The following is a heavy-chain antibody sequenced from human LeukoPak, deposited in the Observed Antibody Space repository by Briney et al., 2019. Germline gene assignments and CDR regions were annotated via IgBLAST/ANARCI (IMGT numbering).Heavy chain of an antibody. D-gene: IGHD3-22*01. V-gene: IGHV1-24*01. CDR1: GYTLTELS. CDR2: FDPEDGET. Sequence: ASVKVSCKVSGYTLTELSMHWVRQAPGKGLEWMGGFDPEDGETIYAQKFQGRVTMTEDTSTDTAYMGLSSLRSEDTAVYYCARDRGSGYYSRSFDYWGQGTLVTVSS. CDR3: ARDRGSGYYSRSFDY. J-gene: IGHJ4*02.